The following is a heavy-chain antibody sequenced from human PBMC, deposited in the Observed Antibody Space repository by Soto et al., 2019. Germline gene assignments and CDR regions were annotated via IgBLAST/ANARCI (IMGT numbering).Heavy chain of an antibody. CDR2: ISAYNGNT. V-gene: IGHV1-18*01. CDR3: ARGGRAIFVYYYYGMDV. CDR1: GYTFTSYG. D-gene: IGHD3-3*01. Sequence: ASVKVSCKASGYTFTSYGISWVRQAPGQGLEWMGWISAYNGNTNYAQKLQGRVTMTTDTSTSTAYMELRSLRSDDTAVYYCARGGRAIFVYYYYGMDVWGQGTTVTVSS. J-gene: IGHJ6*02.